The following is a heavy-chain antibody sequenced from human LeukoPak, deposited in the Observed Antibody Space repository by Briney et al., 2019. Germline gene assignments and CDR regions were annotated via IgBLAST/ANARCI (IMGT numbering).Heavy chain of an antibody. Sequence: PSETLSLTCTVSGYSITGAYYWGWIRQPPGKGPEWIGSFFLKGSTYYNPSLKSRVTISVDTSKNQFSLTLSSVTAADTAVYYCARVARCTSCFDVDYWGQGTLVTVSS. V-gene: IGHV4-38-2*02. CDR3: ARVARCTSCFDVDY. CDR1: GYSITGAYY. CDR2: FFLKGST. D-gene: IGHD2-2*01. J-gene: IGHJ4*02.